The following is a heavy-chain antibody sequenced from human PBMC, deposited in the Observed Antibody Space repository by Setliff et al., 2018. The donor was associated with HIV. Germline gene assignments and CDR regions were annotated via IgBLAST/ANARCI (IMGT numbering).Heavy chain of an antibody. J-gene: IGHJ6*03. Sequence: SVKVSCKASGGTFSDSAINWVRQAPGQGLEWMGRIIPVFGTANYAPKFPDRVTITADKSTSTAHLELSSLRSDDTAVYYRAKEVATTYYYRYMDVWGTG. D-gene: IGHD5-12*01. CDR1: GGTFSDSA. CDR3: AKEVATTYYYRYMDV. V-gene: IGHV1-69*06. CDR2: IIPVFGTA.